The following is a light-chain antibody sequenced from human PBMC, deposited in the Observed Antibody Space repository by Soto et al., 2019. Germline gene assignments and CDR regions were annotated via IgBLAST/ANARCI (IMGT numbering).Light chain of an antibody. CDR2: GAS. J-gene: IGKJ5*01. V-gene: IGKV3-20*01. CDR3: QQYGSSAPIT. Sequence: EIVMTQSPATLSVSPGERATLSCMASQSVSSNYLAWYQQKPGQAPRLLIYGASIRATGIPDRFSGSGSETDFTLTISRLEPEDFALYYCQQYGSSAPITFGQGTRLEI. CDR1: QSVSSNY.